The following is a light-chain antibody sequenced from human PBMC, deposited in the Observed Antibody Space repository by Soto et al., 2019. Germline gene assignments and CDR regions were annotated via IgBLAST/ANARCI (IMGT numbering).Light chain of an antibody. CDR2: GAS. V-gene: IGKV3-15*01. CDR3: QQYNNWPGT. J-gene: IGKJ1*01. Sequence: EIVLTQSPGTLSVSPGERATLSCRASQSVSSKLAWYQQKPGQAPRLLFYGASTGATGIPARFSGSGSETEITLSISSLQSEDFAVYYGQQYNNWPGTFGQGTKVEIK. CDR1: QSVSSK.